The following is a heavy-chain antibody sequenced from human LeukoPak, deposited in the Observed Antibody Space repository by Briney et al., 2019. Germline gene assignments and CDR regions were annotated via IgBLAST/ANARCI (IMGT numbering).Heavy chain of an antibody. J-gene: IGHJ6*02. V-gene: IGHV3-21*01. Sequence: PGGSLRLSCAASGFTFSSYSMNWVRQAPGKGLEWVSSISSSSSYIYYADSVKGRFTISRDNAKNSLYLQMNSLRAEDTAVYYCAKGTAISKVYYYYGMDVWGQGTTVTVSS. CDR1: GFTFSSYS. CDR2: ISSSSSYI. D-gene: IGHD5-18*01. CDR3: AKGTAISKVYYYYGMDV.